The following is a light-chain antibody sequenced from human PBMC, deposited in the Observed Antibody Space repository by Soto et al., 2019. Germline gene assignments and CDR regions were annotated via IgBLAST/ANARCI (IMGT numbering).Light chain of an antibody. V-gene: IGKV2-28*01. J-gene: IGKJ1*01. CDR1: QSLLHSNGYNY. CDR3: MQALQAPST. Sequence: EIVLTQSPLSLPVTPGEPASISCRSSQSLLHSNGYNYVDWYLQKPGQSPQLLIYLVSNRASGVPDRFSGSGSGTDFTLEISRVEADDVGVYYCMQALQAPSTFGQGTKVDIK. CDR2: LVS.